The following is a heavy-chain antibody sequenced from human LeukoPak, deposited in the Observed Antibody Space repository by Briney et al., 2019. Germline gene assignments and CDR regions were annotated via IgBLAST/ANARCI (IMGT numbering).Heavy chain of an antibody. CDR3: ARDRSSGYSYTFDY. D-gene: IGHD5-18*01. V-gene: IGHV3-7*01. CDR1: GFIFRSWW. Sequence: GGSLRLSCAASGFIFRSWWMSWVRKAPGKGLEWVANIRQDGSETYYGDSVRGRFTISRDNARNSLFLQMNSLRAEDTAVYYCARDRSSGYSYTFDYWGQGALVTVSS. J-gene: IGHJ4*02. CDR2: IRQDGSET.